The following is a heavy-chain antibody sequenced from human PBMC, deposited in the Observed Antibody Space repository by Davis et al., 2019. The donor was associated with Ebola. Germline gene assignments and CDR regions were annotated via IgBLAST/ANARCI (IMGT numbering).Heavy chain of an antibody. CDR3: ARAQFPTTSDH. CDR2: INPNSGGT. D-gene: IGHD1-1*01. CDR1: GYTFTGYY. V-gene: IGHV1-2*06. J-gene: IGHJ4*02. Sequence: ASVKVSCKASGYTFTGYYMHWVRQAPGQGLEWMGRINPNSGGTNYAQKFQGRVTMTTDTSTSTAYMEVGSLKSDDTAVYYCARAQFPTTSDHWGPGSLVTVSS.